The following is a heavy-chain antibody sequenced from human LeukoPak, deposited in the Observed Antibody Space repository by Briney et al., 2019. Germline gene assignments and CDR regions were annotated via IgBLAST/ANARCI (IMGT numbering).Heavy chain of an antibody. CDR3: ARDILPEYSSSSDAFDI. D-gene: IGHD6-6*01. J-gene: IGHJ3*02. CDR2: IKHDGSEM. Sequence: GGSLGLSCAASGFNFNIYWMTWVRRAPGKGLEWVANIKHDGSEMNYVDSVKGRFTVSRDNAKNSVYLQMNSLRAEDTAVYYCARDILPEYSSSSDAFDIWGQGTMVTVSS. V-gene: IGHV3-7*01. CDR1: GFNFNIYW.